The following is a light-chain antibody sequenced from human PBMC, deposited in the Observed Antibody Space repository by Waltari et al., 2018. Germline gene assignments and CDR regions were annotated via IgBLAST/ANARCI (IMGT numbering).Light chain of an antibody. CDR3: MIWHNDASV. J-gene: IGLJ2*01. CDR1: TGAVTSGHY. V-gene: IGLV7-46*01. CDR2: DTS. Sequence: QAVVTQEPSLTVSPGGTVTLTCGSSTGAVTSGHYPYWFQQKPGQAPRTLIYDTSNKHSWTPARFSGSLLGGKAALTLSGAQPEDEADYYCMIWHNDASVFGGGTKLTVL.